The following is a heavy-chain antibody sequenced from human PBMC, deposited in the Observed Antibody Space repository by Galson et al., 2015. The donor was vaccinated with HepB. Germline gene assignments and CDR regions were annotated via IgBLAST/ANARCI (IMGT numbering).Heavy chain of an antibody. Sequence: SLRLSCAASGFTFSSYEMNWVRQAPGKGLEWVSYISSSGSTIYYADSVKGRFTISRDNAKNSLYLQMNSLRAEDTAVYYCARDSLVRGVNQTDYWGQGTLVTVSS. CDR3: ARDSLVRGVNQTDY. V-gene: IGHV3-48*03. J-gene: IGHJ4*02. D-gene: IGHD3-10*01. CDR2: ISSSGSTI. CDR1: GFTFSSYE.